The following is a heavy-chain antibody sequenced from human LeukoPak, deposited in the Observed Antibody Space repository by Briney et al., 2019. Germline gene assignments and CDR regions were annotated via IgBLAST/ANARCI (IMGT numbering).Heavy chain of an antibody. CDR1: GFTFRNYA. Sequence: PGGSLRLSCAASGFTFRNYAMSWVRQAPGKGLEWVSGINGADTTTLYADSVKGRFTISRDNSKNALSLQMNSLRAEDTAVYYCLRNQWVEQYWYFDLWGRGTLVTVSS. J-gene: IGHJ2*01. CDR2: INGADTTT. D-gene: IGHD1/OR15-1a*01. CDR3: LRNQWVEQYWYFDL. V-gene: IGHV3-23*01.